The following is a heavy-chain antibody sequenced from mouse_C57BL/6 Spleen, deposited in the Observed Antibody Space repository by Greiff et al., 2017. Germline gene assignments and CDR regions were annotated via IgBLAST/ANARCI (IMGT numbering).Heavy chain of an antibody. D-gene: IGHD2-4*01. V-gene: IGHV1-12*01. Sequence: QSGAELVRPGASVKMSCKASGYTFTSYYMHWVKQTPRQGLEWIGAIYPGNGDTTYNQKFKGKATLTVDKSSSTAYMQLSSLTSEDSAVYFGAKGYGDYDSAWFAYWGQGTLVTVSA. CDR2: IYPGNGDT. CDR1: GYTFTSYY. J-gene: IGHJ3*01. CDR3: AKGYGDYDSAWFAY.